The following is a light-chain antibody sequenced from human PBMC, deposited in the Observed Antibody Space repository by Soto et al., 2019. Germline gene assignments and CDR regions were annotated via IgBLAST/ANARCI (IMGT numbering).Light chain of an antibody. CDR1: RSDVGSYNL. CDR2: EGS. V-gene: IGLV2-23*01. CDR3: CSYAGSSTYV. Sequence: LTQPASVSGSPGQSITISCTGTRSDVGSYNLVSWYQQHPGKAPKLMIYEGSKRPSGVSNRFSGSKSGNTASLTISGLQAEDEADYYCCSYAGSSTYVFGTGTKVTVL. J-gene: IGLJ1*01.